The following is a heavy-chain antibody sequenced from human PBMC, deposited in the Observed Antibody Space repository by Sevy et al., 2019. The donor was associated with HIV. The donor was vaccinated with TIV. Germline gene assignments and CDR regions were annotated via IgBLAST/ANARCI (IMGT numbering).Heavy chain of an antibody. CDR1: GFTFDDYG. CDR2: INWNGGST. J-gene: IGHJ4*02. Sequence: GGALRLSCAASGFTFDDYGMSWVRQAPGKGLEWVSGINWNGGSTGYADSVKGRFTISRDNAKNSLYLQMNSLRAEDTALYYCASLSIAAAGLFDYWGQGTLVTVSS. V-gene: IGHV3-20*04. D-gene: IGHD6-13*01. CDR3: ASLSIAAAGLFDY.